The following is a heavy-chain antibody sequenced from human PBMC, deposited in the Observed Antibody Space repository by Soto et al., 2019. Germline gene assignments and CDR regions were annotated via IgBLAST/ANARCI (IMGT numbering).Heavy chain of an antibody. Sequence: EVQLVESGGGLVKPGGSLRLSCAASGFTFSSYSMNWVRQAPGKGLEWVSSISSSSSYIYYADSVKGRFTISRDNAMNSLYLQMNSLRSEDTAVYYCARDLVLVVTSPGPGYWGQGTLVTVSS. CDR2: ISSSSSYI. CDR3: ARDLVLVVTSPGPGY. CDR1: GFTFSSYS. J-gene: IGHJ4*02. D-gene: IGHD5-12*01. V-gene: IGHV3-21*01.